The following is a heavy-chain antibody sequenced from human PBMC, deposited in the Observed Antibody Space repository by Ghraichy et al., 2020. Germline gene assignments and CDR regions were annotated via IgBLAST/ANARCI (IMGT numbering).Heavy chain of an antibody. CDR1: GFTFRSYW. Sequence: GGSLRLSCVASGFTFRSYWMSWVRQAPGKGLEWVANIRQDGSEKYYVDSVKGRFTLSRDNAKNSLYLQMSSLRAEDTAVYYCARDYDYWGQGTLVTVSS. V-gene: IGHV3-7*01. CDR2: IRQDGSEK. J-gene: IGHJ4*02. CDR3: ARDYDY.